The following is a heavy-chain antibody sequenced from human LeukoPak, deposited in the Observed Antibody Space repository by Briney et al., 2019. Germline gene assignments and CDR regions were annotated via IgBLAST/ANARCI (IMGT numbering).Heavy chain of an antibody. CDR2: IYYSGST. D-gene: IGHD6-13*01. CDR3: AREPRIAAAGTAY. Sequence: PSETLSLTCTVSGGSISSSSYYWGWIRQPPGKGLEWIGSIYYSGSTYYNPSLKSRVTISVDTSKNQFSLKLSSVTAAGTAVYYCAREPRIAAAGTAYWGQGTLVTVSS. J-gene: IGHJ4*02. V-gene: IGHV4-39*07. CDR1: GGSISSSSYY.